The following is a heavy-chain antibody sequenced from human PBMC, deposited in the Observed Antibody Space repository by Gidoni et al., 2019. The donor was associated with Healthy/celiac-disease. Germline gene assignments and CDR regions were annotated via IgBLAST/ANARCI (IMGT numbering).Heavy chain of an antibody. CDR2: ISGSGGST. CDR1: GFTFSSSA. V-gene: IGHV3-23*01. J-gene: IGHJ6*03. CDR3: AKDFFGVVILVYYYMDD. Sequence: EVQLLESGGGLVQPGGSLRLSCAASGFTFSSSAMSWVRQAPGKGLEWVSAISGSGGSTYYADSVKGRFTISRDNSKNTLYLQMNSLRAEDTAVYYCAKDFFGVVILVYYYMDDWGKGTTVTVSS. D-gene: IGHD3-3*01.